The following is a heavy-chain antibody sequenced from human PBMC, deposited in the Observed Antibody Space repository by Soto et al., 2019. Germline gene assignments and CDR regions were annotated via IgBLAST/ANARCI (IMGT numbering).Heavy chain of an antibody. CDR1: GFTFGDYA. D-gene: IGHD3-10*01. J-gene: IGHJ4*02. V-gene: IGHV3-49*03. CDR3: TSDSWSDYAPFFAY. Sequence: PGGSLRLSCTASGFTFGDYAMSWFRQAPGKGLEWVGFIRSKAYGGTTEYAASVKGRFTISRDDSKSIAYLQMNSLKTEDTAVYYCTSDSWSDYAPFFAYWGKRILVPVAS. CDR2: IRSKAYGGTT.